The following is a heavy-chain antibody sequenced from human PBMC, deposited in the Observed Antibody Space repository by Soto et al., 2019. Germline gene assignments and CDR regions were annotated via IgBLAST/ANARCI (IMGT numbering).Heavy chain of an antibody. CDR1: GLSVSNNY. Sequence: EVHLVESGGGLIQPGGSLRLSCAVSGLSVSNNYMSWVRQAPGEGLEWVAIVFSGGKTYHADSVKGRFTVSRDNSKNTVDLQMNSLRAEDTAVYYCAKGDFDCWGQGTLVTVSS. D-gene: IGHD3-16*01. J-gene: IGHJ4*02. V-gene: IGHV3-53*01. CDR3: AKGDFDC. CDR2: VFSGGKT.